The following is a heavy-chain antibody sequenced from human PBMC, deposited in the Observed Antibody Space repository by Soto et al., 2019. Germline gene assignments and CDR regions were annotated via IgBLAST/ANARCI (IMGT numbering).Heavy chain of an antibody. V-gene: IGHV3-7*01. Sequence: PGGSLRLSCAASGFTFSSYWMSWVRQAPGKGLEWVANIKQDGSEKYYVDSVKGRFTISRDNAKNSLYLQMNSLRAEDTAVYYCARDRPHYDYIWGSYRSGAFDIWGQGTMVTVSS. CDR1: GFTFSSYW. D-gene: IGHD3-16*02. J-gene: IGHJ3*02. CDR3: ARDRPHYDYIWGSYRSGAFDI. CDR2: IKQDGSEK.